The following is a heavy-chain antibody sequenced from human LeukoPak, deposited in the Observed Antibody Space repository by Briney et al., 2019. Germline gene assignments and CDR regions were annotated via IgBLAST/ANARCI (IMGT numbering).Heavy chain of an antibody. CDR3: ARDFYQAPPY. V-gene: IGHV7-4-1*02. Sequence: GASVKVSCKGSGYTFTRYAVNWVRQAPGQGVEWRGWINTNTRRPTYVQGFTGRIVFSLDTSGSTAYLQINHLKPADTAVYHCARDFYQAPPYWGQGTLVTVSS. CDR1: GYTFTRYA. D-gene: IGHD3-16*02. J-gene: IGHJ4*02. CDR2: INTNTRRP.